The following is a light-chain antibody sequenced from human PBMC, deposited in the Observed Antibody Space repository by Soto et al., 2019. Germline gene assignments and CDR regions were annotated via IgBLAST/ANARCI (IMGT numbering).Light chain of an antibody. CDR2: AAS. V-gene: IGKV1-39*01. CDR3: QQSYSTPPYT. J-gene: IGKJ5*01. CDR1: QSISSW. Sequence: DIQMTQSPSTLSASVGDRVTITCRASQSISSWLAWYQQKPGKAPKLLIYAASSLQSGVPSRFSGSGSGTDFTLTISSLQPEDFATYYCQQSYSTPPYTFGQGTRLEI.